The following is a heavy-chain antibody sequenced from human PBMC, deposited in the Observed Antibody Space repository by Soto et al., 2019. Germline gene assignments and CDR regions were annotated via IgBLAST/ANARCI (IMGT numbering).Heavy chain of an antibody. Sequence: PSETLSLTCAVYGGSFSGYYWSWIRQPPGKGLEWIGEINHSGSTNYNPSLKSRVTISVDTSKNQFSLKLSSVTAADTAVYYCASGKEYSSSSGGHYFDYWGQGTLVTVSS. CDR2: INHSGST. CDR3: ASGKEYSSSSGGHYFDY. CDR1: GGSFSGYY. D-gene: IGHD6-6*01. V-gene: IGHV4-34*01. J-gene: IGHJ4*02.